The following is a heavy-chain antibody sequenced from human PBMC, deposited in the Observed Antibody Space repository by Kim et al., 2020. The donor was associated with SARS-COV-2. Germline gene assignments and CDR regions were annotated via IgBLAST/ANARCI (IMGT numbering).Heavy chain of an antibody. D-gene: IGHD6-19*01. CDR3: AREVTVAGPRRGAIDY. J-gene: IGHJ4*02. V-gene: IGHV1-2*04. CDR1: GYTFTGYY. Sequence: ASVKVSCKASGYTFTGYYMHWVRQAPGQGLEWMGWINPNSGGTNYAQKFQGWVTMTRDTSISTAYMELSRLRSDDTAVYYCAREVTVAGPRRGAIDYWGQGTLVTVSS. CDR2: INPNSGGT.